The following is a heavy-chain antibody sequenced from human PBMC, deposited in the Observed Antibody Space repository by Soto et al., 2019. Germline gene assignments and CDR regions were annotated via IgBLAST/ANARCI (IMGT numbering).Heavy chain of an antibody. J-gene: IGHJ3*02. D-gene: IGHD3-10*01. CDR2: IYYIGST. CDR3: ARFYMVRGVMGAFDI. CDR1: GGSISSGGYY. V-gene: IGHV4-31*03. Sequence: QVQLQESGPGLVKPSQTLSLTCTVSGGSISSGGYYWSWIRQHPGKGLEWIGYIYYIGSTYYNPSLKSRVSISLDTSKNQFSPQLSSVTAADTAVYYCARFYMVRGVMGAFDIWGQGTMVTVSS.